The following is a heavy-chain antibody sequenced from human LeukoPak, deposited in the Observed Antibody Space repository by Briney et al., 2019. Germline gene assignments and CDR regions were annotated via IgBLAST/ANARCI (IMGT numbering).Heavy chain of an antibody. J-gene: IGHJ2*01. CDR1: GFTFSSYA. D-gene: IGHD3-22*01. CDR2: ITGSDDTP. Sequence: PGGSLRLSCAASGFTFSSYAMTWVRQAPGKGLEWVSSITGSDDTPYYADSVKGRFTISRDNSKSTLYLQMNSLRAEDTAVYYCATRYYDRSGSSYLGYWYFDLWGRGTLVTVSS. V-gene: IGHV3-23*01. CDR3: ATRYYDRSGSSYLGYWYFDL.